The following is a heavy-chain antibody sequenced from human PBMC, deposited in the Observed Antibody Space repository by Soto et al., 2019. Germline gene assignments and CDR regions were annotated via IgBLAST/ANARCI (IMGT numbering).Heavy chain of an antibody. CDR2: INHSGST. CDR1: GGSFSGYY. J-gene: IGHJ6*02. V-gene: IGHV4-34*01. Sequence: SETLSLTCAVYGGSFSGYYWSWIRQPPGKGLEWIGEINHSGSTNYNPSLKSRVTISVDTSKNQFSLKLSSVTAADTAVYYCARGRGSSGWGLYYCYGMDVWGQGTTVTVSS. D-gene: IGHD6-19*01. CDR3: ARGRGSSGWGLYYCYGMDV.